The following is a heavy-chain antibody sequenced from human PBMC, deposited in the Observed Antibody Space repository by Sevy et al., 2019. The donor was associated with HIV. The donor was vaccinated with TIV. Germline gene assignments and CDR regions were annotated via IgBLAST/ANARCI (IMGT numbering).Heavy chain of an antibody. CDR1: GFTFTTYW. CDR3: ARHHASYGVTGYYYYYGLDV. J-gene: IGHJ6*02. CDR2: IYPDDSDT. D-gene: IGHD4-17*01. V-gene: IGHV5-51*01. Sequence: GESLKISCKGSGFTFTTYWIGWVRQMLGKGLEWIGIIYPDDSDTRYSPSFQGQVTISVDKSISTAYLQWSTLKASDTAMYYCARHHASYGVTGYYYYYGLDVWGQGTTVTVSS.